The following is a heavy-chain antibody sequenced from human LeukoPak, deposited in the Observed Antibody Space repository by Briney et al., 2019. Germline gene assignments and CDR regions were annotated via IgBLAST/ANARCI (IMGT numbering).Heavy chain of an antibody. CDR2: IYHSGST. V-gene: IGHV4-38-2*02. D-gene: IGHD3-3*01. CDR3: ARGRITIFGVVRRGAFDI. J-gene: IGHJ3*02. CDR1: GYSISSGYY. Sequence: PSETLSLTCTVSGYSISSGYYWGWIRQPPGEGLEWIGSIYHSGSTYYNPSLKSRVAISVDTSKNQFSLKLSSVTAADTAVYYCARGRITIFGVVRRGAFDIWGQGTMDTVSS.